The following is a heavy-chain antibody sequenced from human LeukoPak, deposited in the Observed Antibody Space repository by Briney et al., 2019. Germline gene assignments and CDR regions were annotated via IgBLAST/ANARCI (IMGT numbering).Heavy chain of an antibody. J-gene: IGHJ4*02. V-gene: IGHV3-7*01. CDR1: GFTFSSYW. CDR3: GRDQTPFY. CDR2: IKHDGSED. D-gene: IGHD2-15*01. Sequence: GGSLKLSCAASGFTFSSYWMTWVRQAPGKGLEWVATIKHDGSEDYYLDSVKGRFTISRDNAKSSMWLQMSSLRAEDTAVYYCGRDQTPFYWGQGSLVTVSS.